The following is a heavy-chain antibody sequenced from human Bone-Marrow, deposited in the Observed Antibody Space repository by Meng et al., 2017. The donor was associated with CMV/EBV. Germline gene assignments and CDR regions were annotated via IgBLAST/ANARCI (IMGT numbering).Heavy chain of an antibody. Sequence: QVQLVQSGAELKKPGAAVKFSCKSSGYTFTSYYMHWVRQAPGQGLEWRGVINPSGGSTSYAQQFQGRVTMTRDTITSTVYMELSSLRSEDTAVYYCARGPSGSYFRPFDYGGQGTLVTVSS. CDR3: ARGPSGSYFRPFDY. J-gene: IGHJ4*02. V-gene: IGHV1-46*01. CDR2: INPSGGST. D-gene: IGHD1-26*01. CDR1: GYTFTSYY.